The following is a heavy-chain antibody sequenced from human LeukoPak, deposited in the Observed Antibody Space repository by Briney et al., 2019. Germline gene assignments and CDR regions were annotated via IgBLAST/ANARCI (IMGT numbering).Heavy chain of an antibody. J-gene: IGHJ4*02. CDR2: ISGSGDGT. Sequence: GGSLRLSCAASGFTFSSYAMSWVRQAPGKGLEWVSAISGSGDGTYYADSVKGRFPISRDNSKNTLYLQMNSLSAEDTAVYYCELRWDPLICVYWGQGTLLTVSS. CDR1: GFTFSSYA. CDR3: ELRWDPLICVY. V-gene: IGHV3-23*01. D-gene: IGHD4-23*01.